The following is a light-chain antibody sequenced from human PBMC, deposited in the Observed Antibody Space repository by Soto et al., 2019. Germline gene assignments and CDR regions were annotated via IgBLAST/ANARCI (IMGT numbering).Light chain of an antibody. CDR2: DVS. J-gene: IGLJ2*01. CDR3: SSYTTSYTGV. V-gene: IGLV2-14*03. CDR1: SSDVGYYNY. Sequence: QSALTQPASVSGSPGQSITISCTGTSSDVGYYNYVSWYQQHPGKAPKLLIYDVSNRPPGVSNRFSGSKSGNTASLTISGLQAEDEADYFCSSYTTSYTGVFGGGTKLTVL.